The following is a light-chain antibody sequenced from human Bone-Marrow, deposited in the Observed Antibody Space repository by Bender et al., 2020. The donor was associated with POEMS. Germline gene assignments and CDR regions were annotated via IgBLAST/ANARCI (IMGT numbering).Light chain of an antibody. CDR2: DVS. Sequence: QSALTQPASVSGSPGQSITISCTGTSSDIGVYNYVSWYQQHPGKAPQLMIYDVSNRPSGASSRFSGSKSGNTASLTISGLQAEDEADYYCSSYTITSTAYVFGTGTKVTVL. CDR3: SSYTITSTAYV. CDR1: SSDIGVYNY. V-gene: IGLV2-14*03. J-gene: IGLJ1*01.